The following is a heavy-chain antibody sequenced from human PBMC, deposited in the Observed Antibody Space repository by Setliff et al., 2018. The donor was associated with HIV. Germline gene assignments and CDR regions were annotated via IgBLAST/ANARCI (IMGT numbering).Heavy chain of an antibody. Sequence: WGSLRLSCAASGFTFSSYWMHWVRQAPGKGRVWVSRIKSDGSSTSYADSVKGRFTISRDNAKNTLYLQMNSLRAEDTAVYYCARERRFNWGPRDFDSWGQGTQVTVSS. CDR2: IKSDGSST. CDR3: ARERRFNWGPRDFDS. V-gene: IGHV3-74*01. J-gene: IGHJ4*02. D-gene: IGHD7-27*01. CDR1: GFTFSSYW.